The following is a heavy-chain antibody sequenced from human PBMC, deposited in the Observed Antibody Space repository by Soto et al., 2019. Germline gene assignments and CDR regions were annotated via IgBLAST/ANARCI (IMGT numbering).Heavy chain of an antibody. J-gene: IGHJ6*02. V-gene: IGHV4-39*01. Sequence: PSETLSLTCTVSGGSISSSSYYWGWIRQPPGKGLEWIGSIYYSGSTYYNPSLKSRVTISVDTSKNQFSLKLSSVTAADTAVYYCARLGRPVAGTRYYYYYAMDVWGQGTTVTVSS. CDR2: IYYSGST. CDR1: GGSISSSSYY. D-gene: IGHD6-19*01. CDR3: ARLGRPVAGTRYYYYYAMDV.